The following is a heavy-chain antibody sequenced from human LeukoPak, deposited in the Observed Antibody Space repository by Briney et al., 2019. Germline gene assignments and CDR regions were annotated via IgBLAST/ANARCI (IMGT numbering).Heavy chain of an antibody. J-gene: IGHJ4*02. Sequence: SETLSLTCTVSGGSISSGGYYWSWIRQHPGKGLEWIGYIYYSGSTYYNPSLKSRVTISVDTSKNQFSLKLSSVTAADTAVYYCARTQSVVVPAAMSVYFDYWGQGTLVTVSS. CDR3: ARTQSVVVPAAMSVYFDY. CDR1: GGSISSGGYY. CDR2: IYYSGST. V-gene: IGHV4-31*03. D-gene: IGHD2-2*01.